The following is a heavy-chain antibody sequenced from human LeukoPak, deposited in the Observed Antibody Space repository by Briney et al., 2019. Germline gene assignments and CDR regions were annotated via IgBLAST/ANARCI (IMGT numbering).Heavy chain of an antibody. Sequence: GGSLRLSCAASGFTFSSYAMSWVRQAPGKGLEWVPAISDSGGSTYYADSVRGRFTISRDNSMNTLYLQMNSLRAEDTAVYYCAKVYYDILTGYYFEYWGQGTLVTVSS. CDR3: AKVYYDILTGYYFEY. D-gene: IGHD3-9*01. CDR1: GFTFSSYA. J-gene: IGHJ4*02. CDR2: ISDSGGST. V-gene: IGHV3-23*01.